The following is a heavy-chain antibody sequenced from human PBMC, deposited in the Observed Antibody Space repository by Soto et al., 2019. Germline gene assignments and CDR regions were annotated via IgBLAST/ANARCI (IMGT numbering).Heavy chain of an antibody. CDR2: ISHSGST. D-gene: IGHD2-15*01. J-gene: IGHJ6*02. CDR3: ARVACSGGGCCYYYGLDV. Sequence: QVRLQESGPGLVKPSETLSLTCIVSGGSVSSGGFHWSWIRQSPGKRLEWIGYISHSGSTKYNPSPGSRVPLSRDTSTNQFSLRLNPVTAADAGGFYCARVACSGGGCCYYYGLDVWGQGTTVAVSS. CDR1: GGSVSSGGFH. V-gene: IGHV4-61*08.